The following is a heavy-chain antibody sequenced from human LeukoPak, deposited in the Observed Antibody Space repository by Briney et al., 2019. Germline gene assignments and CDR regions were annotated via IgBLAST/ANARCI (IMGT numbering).Heavy chain of an antibody. V-gene: IGHV3-7*01. Sequence: GGSLRLSCAASGFTFSTYRMSWVRQAPGKGLEWVANIKQDGSEKHYVDSVKGRFTISTHNAKISLYLQMSSLRADHTAVYYCTRVEETATTAAIIRKYSYYYYYMDVWGKGNTVTVSS. CDR3: TRVEETATTAAIIRKYSYYYYYMDV. CDR1: GFTFSTYR. J-gene: IGHJ6*03. D-gene: IGHD4-11*01. CDR2: IKQDGSEK.